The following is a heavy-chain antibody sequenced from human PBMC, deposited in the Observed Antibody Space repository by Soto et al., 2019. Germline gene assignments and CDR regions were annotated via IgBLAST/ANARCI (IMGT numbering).Heavy chain of an antibody. CDR2: ISGSGGST. CDR3: AKDNTDPGIAAAGTLIDY. J-gene: IGHJ4*02. CDR1: GFTFSSYA. Sequence: EVQLLESGGGLVQPGGSLRLSCAASGFTFSSYAMSWVRQAPGKGLEWVSAISGSGGSTYYADSVKGRFTISRDNSKNTLYLQMNSLRAEDTAVYYCAKDNTDPGIAAAGTLIDYWGQGTLVTVSS. V-gene: IGHV3-23*01. D-gene: IGHD6-13*01.